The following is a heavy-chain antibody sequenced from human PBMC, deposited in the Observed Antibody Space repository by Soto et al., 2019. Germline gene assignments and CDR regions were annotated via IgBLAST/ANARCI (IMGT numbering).Heavy chain of an antibody. Sequence: SETLSLTCAVYGGSFSGYYWSWIRQPPGKGLEWIGEINHSGSTNYNPSLKSRVTISVDTSKNQFSLKLSSVTAADTAVYYCARGLTFSEAGIAVAGTNYYYYYYMDVWGKGTTVTVSS. CDR2: INHSGST. CDR3: ARGLTFSEAGIAVAGTNYYYYYYMDV. D-gene: IGHD6-19*01. J-gene: IGHJ6*03. V-gene: IGHV4-34*01. CDR1: GGSFSGYY.